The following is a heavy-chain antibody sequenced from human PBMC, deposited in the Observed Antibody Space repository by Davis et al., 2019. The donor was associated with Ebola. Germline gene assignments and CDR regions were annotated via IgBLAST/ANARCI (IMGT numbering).Heavy chain of an antibody. CDR2: ISYDGSNE. Sequence: GESLKISCAASGFTFSGYAMHWVRQAPGKGLEWVAIISYDGSNEHYADSLKGRFTISRDNSKNTLYLQMNSLRAEDTAVYYCARGAGEYFQHWGQGTLVTVSS. V-gene: IGHV3-30-3*01. CDR3: ARGAGEYFQH. D-gene: IGHD4/OR15-4a*01. J-gene: IGHJ1*01. CDR1: GFTFSGYA.